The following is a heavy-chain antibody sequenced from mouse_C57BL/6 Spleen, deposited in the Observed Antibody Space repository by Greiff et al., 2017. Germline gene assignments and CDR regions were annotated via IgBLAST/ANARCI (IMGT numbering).Heavy chain of an antibody. CDR3: TRKGGYYVPFAY. D-gene: IGHD2-3*01. CDR1: GYTFTDYE. J-gene: IGHJ3*01. Sequence: VKLQQSGAELVRPGASVTLSCKASGYTFTDYEMHWVKQTPVHGLEWIGAIDPETGGTAYNQKFKGKAILTSDKSSSTAYMELRSLTSEDSAVYYCTRKGGYYVPFAYWGQGTLVTVSA. V-gene: IGHV1-15*01. CDR2: IDPETGGT.